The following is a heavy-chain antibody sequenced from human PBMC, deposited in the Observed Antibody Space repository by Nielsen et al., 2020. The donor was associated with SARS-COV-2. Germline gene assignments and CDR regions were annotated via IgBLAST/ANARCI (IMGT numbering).Heavy chain of an antibody. CDR3: ARDYDSSGWSEGY. D-gene: IGHD6-19*01. J-gene: IGHJ4*02. CDR2: MNPNSGNT. V-gene: IGHV1-18*01. Sequence: ASVKVSCKASGYTFTSYDINWVRQATGQGLEWMGWMNPNSGNTNYAQKLQGRVTMTTDTSTSTAYMELRSLRSDDTAVYYCARDYDSSGWSEGYWGQGTLVTVSS. CDR1: GYTFTSYD.